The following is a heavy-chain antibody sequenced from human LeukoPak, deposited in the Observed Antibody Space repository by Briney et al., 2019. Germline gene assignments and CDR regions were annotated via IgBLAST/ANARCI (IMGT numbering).Heavy chain of an antibody. CDR3: ARDMGPNYDILTGYYL. CDR1: GFTFSSYW. J-gene: IGHJ4*02. Sequence: GGSLRLSCAASGFTFSSYWMSWVRQAPGKGLEWVANIKQDGSEKYYVDSVKGRFTISRDNAKNSLYLQMNSLRAEDTAVYYCARDMGPNYDILTGYYLWGQGTLVTVSS. V-gene: IGHV3-7*01. D-gene: IGHD3-9*01. CDR2: IKQDGSEK.